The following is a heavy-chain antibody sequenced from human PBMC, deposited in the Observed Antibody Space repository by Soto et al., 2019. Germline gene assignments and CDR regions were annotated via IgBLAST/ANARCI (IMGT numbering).Heavy chain of an antibody. CDR2: IKQDDSEK. J-gene: IGHJ3*02. CDR3: AKDDYYYDSKDFDI. Sequence: GGSLRLSCAASGFTFSRHWMSWVRQAPGKGLEWVANIKQDDSEKYYVDSVKGRFTISRDNAKNSLYLQMNSLRAEDTAVYYCAKDDYYYDSKDFDIWGQGTMVTVSS. CDR1: GFTFSRHW. D-gene: IGHD3-22*01. V-gene: IGHV3-7*03.